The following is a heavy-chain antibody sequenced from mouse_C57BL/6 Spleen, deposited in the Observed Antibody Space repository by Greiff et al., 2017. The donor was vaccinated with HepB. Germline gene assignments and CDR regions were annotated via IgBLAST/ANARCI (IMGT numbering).Heavy chain of an antibody. J-gene: IGHJ4*01. CDR1: GYTFTSYW. Sequence: VQVVESGAELAKPGASVKLSCKASGYTFTSYWMHWVKQRPGQGLEWIGYINPSSGYTKYNQKFKDKATLTADKSSSTAYMQLSSLTYEDSAVYYCARSVVANGYAMDYWGQGTSVTVSS. V-gene: IGHV1-7*01. CDR2: INPSSGYT. D-gene: IGHD1-1*01. CDR3: ARSVVANGYAMDY.